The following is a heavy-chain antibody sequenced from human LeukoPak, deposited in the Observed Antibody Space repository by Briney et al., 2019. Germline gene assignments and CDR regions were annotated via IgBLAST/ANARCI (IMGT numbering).Heavy chain of an antibody. V-gene: IGHV3-48*04. D-gene: IGHD6-13*01. J-gene: IGHJ5*02. Sequence: PGGSLRLSCAASGFTFSSYSMNWVRQAPGKGLEWVSYISSSSSTIYYADSVKGRFTISRDNAKNSLYLQMNSLRAEDTAVYYCATVEIAAAGVPEGSQNWFDPWGQGTLVTVSS. CDR1: GFTFSSYS. CDR2: ISSSSSTI. CDR3: ATVEIAAAGVPEGSQNWFDP.